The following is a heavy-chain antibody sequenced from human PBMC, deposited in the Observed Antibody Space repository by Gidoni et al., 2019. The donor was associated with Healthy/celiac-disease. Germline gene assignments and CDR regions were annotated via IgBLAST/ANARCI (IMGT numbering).Heavy chain of an antibody. Sequence: VQLQQWGAGLLKPSETLSLTCAVYGGSFSGYYWRWIRQRTGKGLQCIGKINHSGSNNDNPSLKSRVTISVDTSKNQFSLKLSSVTAADTAVYYCARRGVVVVAAAIYYYYGMDVWGQGTTVTVSS. V-gene: IGHV4-34*01. CDR3: ARRGVVVVAAAIYYYYGMDV. CDR1: GGSFSGYY. D-gene: IGHD2-15*01. J-gene: IGHJ6*02. CDR2: INHSGSN.